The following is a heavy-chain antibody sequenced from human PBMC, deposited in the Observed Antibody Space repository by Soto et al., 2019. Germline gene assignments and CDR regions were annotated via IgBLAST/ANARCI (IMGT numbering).Heavy chain of an antibody. J-gene: IGHJ6*02. CDR3: ARWAAPFAGMDV. V-gene: IGHV5-10-1*01. CDR1: GYSFTSYW. CDR2: IDPSDSYT. Sequence: GESLKISCKGSGYSFTSYWIIWVRQMPGKGLEWMGRIDPSDSYTNYSPSFQGHVTISADKSITTAYLQWSSLKASDTAMYYCARWAAPFAGMDVWGQGTTVTVSS. D-gene: IGHD6-25*01.